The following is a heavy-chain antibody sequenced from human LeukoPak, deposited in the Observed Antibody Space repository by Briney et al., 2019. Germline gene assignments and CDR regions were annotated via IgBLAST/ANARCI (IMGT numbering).Heavy chain of an antibody. D-gene: IGHD2-8*01. V-gene: IGHV4-4*02. CDR2: ISLSGLT. CDR1: GFTFSRYW. CDR3: SSENGAFSPFGF. Sequence: GSLRLSCAASGFTFSRYWMTWVRQPPGQGLEWIGEISLSGLTNYSTSLNSRIPLSLDKPKDHASLTLSHLDGGGTAVYYCSSENGAFSPFGFWGQGTLVTVPS. J-gene: IGHJ4*02.